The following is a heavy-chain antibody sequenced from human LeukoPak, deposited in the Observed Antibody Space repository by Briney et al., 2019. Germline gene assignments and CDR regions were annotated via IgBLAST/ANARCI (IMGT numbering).Heavy chain of an antibody. CDR3: AREPGTDYRKYYFDY. V-gene: IGHV3-7*03. CDR2: INHNGNVN. Sequence: GGSLRLSCAASGFTFSSYWMNWARQAPGKGLEWVASINHNGNVNYYVDSVKGRFTISRDNAKNSLYLQMSNLRAEDTAVYYCAREPGTDYRKYYFDYWGQGTLVTVSS. J-gene: IGHJ4*02. CDR1: GFTFSSYW. D-gene: IGHD3/OR15-3a*01.